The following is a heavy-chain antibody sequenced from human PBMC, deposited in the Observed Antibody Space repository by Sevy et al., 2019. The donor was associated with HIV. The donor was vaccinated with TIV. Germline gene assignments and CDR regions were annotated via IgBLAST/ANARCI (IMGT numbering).Heavy chain of an antibody. D-gene: IGHD2-2*01. CDR3: ARDRRCSSTSCLNWFDP. CDR2: IIPIFGTA. Sequence: ASVKVSCKASGGTFSSYAISWVRQAPGQGLEWMGGIIPIFGTANYAQTFQGRVTITADESTSTAYMELSSLRSEDTAVYYCARDRRCSSTSCLNWFDPWGQGTLVTVSS. V-gene: IGHV1-69*13. CDR1: GGTFSSYA. J-gene: IGHJ5*02.